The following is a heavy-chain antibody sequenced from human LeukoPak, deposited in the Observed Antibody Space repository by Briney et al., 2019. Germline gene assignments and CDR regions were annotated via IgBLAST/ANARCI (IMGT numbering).Heavy chain of an antibody. D-gene: IGHD6-19*01. CDR1: GYTFTGYY. CDR2: INPNSGGT. CDR3: ARGVAVAGTSLSY. Sequence: EASVKVSCKASGYTFTGYYMHWVRQAPGQGLEWMGWINPNSGGTNYAQKFQGRVTMTRDTSISTAYMELSRLRSDDTAVYYCARGVAVAGTSLSYWGQGTLATVSS. J-gene: IGHJ4*02. V-gene: IGHV1-2*02.